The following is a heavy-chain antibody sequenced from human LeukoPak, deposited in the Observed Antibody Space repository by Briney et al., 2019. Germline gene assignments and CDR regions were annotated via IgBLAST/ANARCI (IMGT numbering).Heavy chain of an antibody. Sequence: KTSETLSLTCAGSGFTISGHYWTWLRQPPGKGLEWIGQIHYSGRPEYNPSLESGVTISVDTSKTQLSLKVTSVTGADTAVYYCARFGVDYDMDVWGQGTTVTVSS. CDR2: IHYSGRP. J-gene: IGHJ6*02. V-gene: IGHV4-59*11. D-gene: IGHD3-16*01. CDR3: ARFGVDYDMDV. CDR1: GFTISGHY.